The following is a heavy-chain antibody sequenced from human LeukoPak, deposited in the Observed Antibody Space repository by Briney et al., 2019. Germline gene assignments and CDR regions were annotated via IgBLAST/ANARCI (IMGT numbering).Heavy chain of an antibody. CDR1: GFTFSSYG. CDR3: AKSWRITMIVVVKGYGMDV. V-gene: IGHV3-30*18. J-gene: IGHJ6*02. Sequence: GRSLRLPCAASGFTFSSYGMHWVRQAPGKGLEWVAVISYDGSNKYYADSVKGRFTISRDNSKNTLYLQMNSLRAEDTAVYYCAKSWRITMIVVVKGYGMDVWGQGTTVTVSS. CDR2: ISYDGSNK. D-gene: IGHD3-22*01.